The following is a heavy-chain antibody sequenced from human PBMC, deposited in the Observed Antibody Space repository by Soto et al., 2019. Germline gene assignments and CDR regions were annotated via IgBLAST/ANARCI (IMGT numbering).Heavy chain of an antibody. CDR1: GGTFSSYA. D-gene: IGHD3-22*01. Sequence: EASVKVSCKASGGTFSSYAISWVRQAPGQGLEWMGGIIPIFGTANYAQKFQGRVTITADESTSTAYMELSSLRSEDTAVYYCARTRRAYDSSGYYYPRGNYYYYGMDVWGQGTTVTV. J-gene: IGHJ6*02. CDR2: IIPIFGTA. V-gene: IGHV1-69*13. CDR3: ARTRRAYDSSGYYYPRGNYYYYGMDV.